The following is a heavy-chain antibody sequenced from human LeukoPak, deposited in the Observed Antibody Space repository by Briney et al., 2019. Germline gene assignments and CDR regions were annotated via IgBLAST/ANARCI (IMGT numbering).Heavy chain of an antibody. Sequence: GGSLRLSCAASGFTLSGSAMHWVRQASGKGLEWVGRIRSKANNYATSYAASVKGRFTIFRDDSQNTVYLQMNSLKSEDTAVYYCTSLWFGELLSWGQGTLVTV. V-gene: IGHV3-73*01. CDR3: TSLWFGELLS. CDR2: IRSKANNYAT. J-gene: IGHJ5*02. CDR1: GFTLSGSA. D-gene: IGHD3-10*01.